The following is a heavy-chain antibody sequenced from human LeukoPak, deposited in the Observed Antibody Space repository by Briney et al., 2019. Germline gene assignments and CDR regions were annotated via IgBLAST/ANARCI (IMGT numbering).Heavy chain of an antibody. D-gene: IGHD1-26*01. Sequence: AGGSLRLSCAASGFMFSGYSIHWVRQAPGKGLEWVAAILHDGSKEYYADSVKGRFTLSRDNSKNTLYLQMNSLRPEDTAVYYCAREVGLDYWGQGTLVTVSS. CDR2: ILHDGSKE. CDR3: AREVGLDY. J-gene: IGHJ4*02. V-gene: IGHV3-30-3*01. CDR1: GFMFSGYS.